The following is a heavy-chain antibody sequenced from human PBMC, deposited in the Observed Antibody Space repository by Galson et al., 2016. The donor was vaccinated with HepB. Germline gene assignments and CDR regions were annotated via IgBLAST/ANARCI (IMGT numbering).Heavy chain of an antibody. Sequence: CAISGDSVSSNSAAWNWIRQSPSRGLEWLGRTYYRSKWYNEYAQSVKSRITINPDTSKNQFSLQLNSVTPDDTAVYYCARENLGDCGGGICYYRNFNYWGQRTLFTVSS. CDR1: GDSVSSNSAA. CDR3: ARENLGDCGGGICYYRNFNY. CDR2: TYYRSKWYN. J-gene: IGHJ4*02. V-gene: IGHV6-1*01. D-gene: IGHD2-15*01.